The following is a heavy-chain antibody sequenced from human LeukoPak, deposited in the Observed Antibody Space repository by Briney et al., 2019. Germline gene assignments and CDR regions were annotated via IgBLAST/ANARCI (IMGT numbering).Heavy chain of an antibody. V-gene: IGHV3-23*01. D-gene: IGHD2-2*02. CDR3: AMKAIPTAINAAYYFDY. Sequence: GGSLRLSCEASGFSFRDYWMSWVRQAPEKGLEWVAVISGSGDATSYADSVRGRFTISRDNSKNTLYLQMNSLRAEDTAVYYCAMKAIPTAINAAYYFDYWGQGTLVTVSS. CDR2: ISGSGDAT. J-gene: IGHJ4*02. CDR1: GFSFRDYW.